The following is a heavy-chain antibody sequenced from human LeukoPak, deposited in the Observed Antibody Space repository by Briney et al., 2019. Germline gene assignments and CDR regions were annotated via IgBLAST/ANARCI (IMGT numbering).Heavy chain of an antibody. D-gene: IGHD2-15*01. CDR3: ARARLYCSGGSCYQHFDY. V-gene: IGHV3-74*01. CDR2: INSDETST. J-gene: IGHJ4*02. Sequence: GGSLRLSCAASGFTFSNYWMHWVRQAPGKGLVWVSRINSDETSTTYADSVKGRVTISRDNAKNTLYLQMNSLRAEDTAVYYCARARLYCSGGSCYQHFDYWGQGTLVTVSS. CDR1: GFTFSNYW.